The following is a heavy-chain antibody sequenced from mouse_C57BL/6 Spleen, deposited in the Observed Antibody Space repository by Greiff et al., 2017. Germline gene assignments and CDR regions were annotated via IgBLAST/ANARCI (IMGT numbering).Heavy chain of an antibody. CDR1: GYSITSGYY. J-gene: IGHJ4*01. CDR3: AREGYDDYGYAMDY. V-gene: IGHV3-6*01. Sequence: EVKLMESGPGLVKPSQSLSLTCSVTGYSITSGYYWNWIRQFPGNKLEWMGYISYDGSNNYNPSLKNRISITRDTSKNQFFLKLNSVTTEDTATYYCAREGYDDYGYAMDYWGQGTSVTVSS. D-gene: IGHD2-3*01. CDR2: ISYDGSN.